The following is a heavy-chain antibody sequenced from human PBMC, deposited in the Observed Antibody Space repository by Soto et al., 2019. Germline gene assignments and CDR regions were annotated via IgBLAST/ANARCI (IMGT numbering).Heavy chain of an antibody. D-gene: IGHD6-13*01. CDR2: ISSSSSYI. V-gene: IGHV3-21*01. J-gene: IGHJ4*02. Sequence: EVQMVESGGGLVKPGGSLRLSCAASGFTFSSYSMNWVRQAPGKGLEWVSSISSSSSYIYYADSVKGRFTISRDNAKNSLYLQMNSLRAEDTAVYYCARHAGDLAAADYWGQGTLVTVSS. CDR3: ARHAGDLAAADY. CDR1: GFTFSSYS.